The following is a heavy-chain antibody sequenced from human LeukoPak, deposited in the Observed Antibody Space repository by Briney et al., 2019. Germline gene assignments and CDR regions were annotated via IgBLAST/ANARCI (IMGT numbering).Heavy chain of an antibody. CDR1: GFTFGDYA. CDR2: IRSKAYGGTT. V-gene: IGHV3-49*03. Sequence: GGSLRLSCTASGFTFGDYAMSWFRQAPGKGLEWVGFIRSKAYGGTTEYAASVKGRFTISRDDSKSIAYLQMNSLRAEDTAVYYCRVVVTNIDYWGQGTLVTVSS. D-gene: IGHD2-21*02. CDR3: RVVVTNIDY. J-gene: IGHJ4*02.